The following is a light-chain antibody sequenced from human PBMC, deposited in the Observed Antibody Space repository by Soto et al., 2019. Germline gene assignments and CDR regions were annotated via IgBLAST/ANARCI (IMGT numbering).Light chain of an antibody. J-gene: IGLJ3*02. Sequence: QSVLTQPPSASGPPGQRITISCSGSSSNIGSHSVNWYQQLPGTAPKLLIYRSSQRPSGVPDRFSGSKSGTSASLAISGLQSGDEADYYCALWDDSLNGPVFGGGTKVTVL. V-gene: IGLV1-44*01. CDR3: ALWDDSLNGPV. CDR1: SSNIGSHS. CDR2: RSS.